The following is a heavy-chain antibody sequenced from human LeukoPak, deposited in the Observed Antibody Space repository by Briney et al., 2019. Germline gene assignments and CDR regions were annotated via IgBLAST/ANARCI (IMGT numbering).Heavy chain of an antibody. CDR1: DFTFSGYW. V-gene: IGHV3-74*01. CDR3: AKEGTPQVSTWYDL. J-gene: IGHJ5*02. CDR2: MNSDGSST. D-gene: IGHD3-10*01. Sequence: GGSLRLSCAASDFTFSGYWMHWVRQAPGKGLVWVSRMNSDGSSTSYADSVKGRFTISRDNAKNTLYLQMNSLRAEDTAVYYCAKEGTPQVSTWYDLWGQGTQVIVSS.